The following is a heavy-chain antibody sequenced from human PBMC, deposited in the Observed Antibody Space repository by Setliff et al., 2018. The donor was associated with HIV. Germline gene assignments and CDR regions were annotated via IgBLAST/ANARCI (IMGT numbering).Heavy chain of an antibody. D-gene: IGHD4-17*01. J-gene: IGHJ6*03. Sequence: GGSLRLSCAASGLTFSSYAMRWVRQAPGKGLEWVSSISGSGGSPYYADSVKGRFTISRDNAKNSLYLQMNSLRAEDTAVYYCAREAVTTFSGDYYYYMDVWGKGTTVTVSS. V-gene: IGHV3-23*01. CDR2: ISGSGGSP. CDR3: AREAVTTFSGDYYYYMDV. CDR1: GLTFSSYA.